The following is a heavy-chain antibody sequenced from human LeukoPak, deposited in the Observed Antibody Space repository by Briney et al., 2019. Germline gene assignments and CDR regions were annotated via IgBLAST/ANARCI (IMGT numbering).Heavy chain of an antibody. Sequence: PGRSLRLSCAASGFTFSSYAMHWVRQAPGKGLEWVAVISYDGSNKYYADSVKGRFTISRDNSKNTLYLQMNSLRAEDTAVYYCAKGGYSYGFGLIDYWGQGTLVTVSS. CDR2: ISYDGSNK. J-gene: IGHJ4*02. CDR3: AKGGYSYGFGLIDY. V-gene: IGHV3-30*04. CDR1: GFTFSSYA. D-gene: IGHD5-18*01.